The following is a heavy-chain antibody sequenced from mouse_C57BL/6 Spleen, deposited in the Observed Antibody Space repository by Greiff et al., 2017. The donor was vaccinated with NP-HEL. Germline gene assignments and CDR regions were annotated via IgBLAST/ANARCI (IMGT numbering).Heavy chain of an antibody. CDR2: ISSGSSTI. Sequence: EVHLVESGGGLVKPGGSLKLSCAASGFTFSDYGMHWVRQAPEKGLEWVAYISSGSSTIYYADTVKGRFTISRDIAKNTLFLQMTSLRSEDTAMYYGARGGVRNAMDYWGQGTSVTVSS. V-gene: IGHV5-17*01. CDR1: GFTFSDYG. CDR3: ARGGVRNAMDY. J-gene: IGHJ4*01.